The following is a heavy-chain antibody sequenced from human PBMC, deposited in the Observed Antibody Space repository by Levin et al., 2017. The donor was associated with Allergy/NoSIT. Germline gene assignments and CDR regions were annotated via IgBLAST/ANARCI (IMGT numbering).Heavy chain of an antibody. CDR1: GFSLSTRGVG. J-gene: IGHJ3*02. CDR3: AHSWEPAGAFDI. CDR2: IFWNDNK. D-gene: IGHD1-26*01. V-gene: IGHV2-5*01. Sequence: GSGPTLVKPTQTLTLTCTFSGFSLSTRGVGVAWIRQPPGKALEWLALIFWNDNKRFSPSLKSRLTITKDTSKNQVVLTMTNIDPLDTATYYCAHSWEPAGAFDIWGQGTQVTVSS.